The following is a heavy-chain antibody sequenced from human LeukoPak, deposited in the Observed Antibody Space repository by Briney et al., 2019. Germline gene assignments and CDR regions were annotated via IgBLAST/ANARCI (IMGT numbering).Heavy chain of an antibody. V-gene: IGHV3-23*01. CDR3: AKGPPMYSSGWYVPNWFDP. CDR1: GFTFSSYA. D-gene: IGHD6-19*01. J-gene: IGHJ5*02. CDR2: ISGSGGST. Sequence: AGGSLRLSCAASGFTFSSYAMSWVRQAPGKGLEWVSAISGSGGSTYYADSVKGRFTISRDNSKNTLYLQMNSLRAEDTAVYYCAKGPPMYSSGWYVPNWFDPWGQGTLVTVSS.